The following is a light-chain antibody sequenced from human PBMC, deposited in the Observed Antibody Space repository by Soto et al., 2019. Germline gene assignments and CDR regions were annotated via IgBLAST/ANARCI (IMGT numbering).Light chain of an antibody. CDR2: STS. CDR1: QSISTN. Sequence: EIVMTQSPATLSVSPGERATLSCRASQSISTNLAWYQRKPGQPPRLLIYSTSTSATGIPARFSGSGSGTEFTLTISSLQSEDFAVYYCQQYNNWPFTFGPGTKVDIK. V-gene: IGKV3-15*01. CDR3: QQYNNWPFT. J-gene: IGKJ3*01.